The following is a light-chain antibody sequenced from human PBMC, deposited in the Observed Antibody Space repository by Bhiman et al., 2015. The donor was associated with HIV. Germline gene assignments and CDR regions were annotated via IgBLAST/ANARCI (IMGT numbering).Light chain of an antibody. V-gene: IGLV2-8*01. Sequence: QSALIQPPSASGSPGQSVTISCTGTSSDVGGYNSVSWYQQHPGKAPKLMIYEVSSRPSGVPDRFSGSKSDTTASLTISGLQAEDEADYYCCSYAGSSPHYVFGSGTKVTVL. J-gene: IGLJ1*01. CDR2: EVS. CDR3: CSYAGSSPHYV. CDR1: SSDVGGYNS.